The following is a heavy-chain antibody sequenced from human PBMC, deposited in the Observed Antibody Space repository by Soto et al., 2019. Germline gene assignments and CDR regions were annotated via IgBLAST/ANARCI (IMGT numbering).Heavy chain of an antibody. V-gene: IGHV3-53*01. CDR3: ARSRMPYSDYEPSRD. CDR2: IYSGGST. D-gene: IGHD5-12*01. Sequence: GGSLRLSCAASGFTVSSNYMSWVRQAPGKGLEWVSVIYSGGSTYYADSVKGRFTISRDNSKNTLYLQMNSLRAEDTAVYYCARSRMPYSDYEPSRDWGPGTLVTV. J-gene: IGHJ4*02. CDR1: GFTVSSNY.